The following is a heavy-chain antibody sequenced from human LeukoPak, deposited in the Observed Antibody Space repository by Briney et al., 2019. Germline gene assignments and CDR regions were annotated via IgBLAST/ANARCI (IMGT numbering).Heavy chain of an antibody. J-gene: IGHJ4*02. Sequence: SSETLSLTCAVYGGSFSGYYWSWIRQPPGKGLEWIGEINHSGSTNYNPSLKSRVTISVDTSKNQFSLKLSSVTAADTAVYYCATRGPDWNQIDYWGQGTLVTVSS. CDR1: GGSFSGYY. CDR3: ATRGPDWNQIDY. V-gene: IGHV4-34*01. D-gene: IGHD1-1*01. CDR2: INHSGST.